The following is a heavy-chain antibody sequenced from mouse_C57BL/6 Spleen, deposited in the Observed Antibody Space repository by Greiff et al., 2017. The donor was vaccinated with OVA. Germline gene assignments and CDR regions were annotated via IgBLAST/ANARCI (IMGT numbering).Heavy chain of an antibody. V-gene: IGHV3-6*01. CDR2: ISYDGSN. Sequence: EVQLQQSGPGLVKPSQSLSLTCSVTGYSITSGYYWNWIRQFPGNKLEWMGYISYDGSNNYNPSLKNRISITRDTSKNQFFLKLNSVTTEDTATYYCARGYYGSSLYYFDYWGQGTTLTVSS. CDR1: GYSITSGYY. J-gene: IGHJ2*01. CDR3: ARGYYGSSLYYFDY. D-gene: IGHD1-1*01.